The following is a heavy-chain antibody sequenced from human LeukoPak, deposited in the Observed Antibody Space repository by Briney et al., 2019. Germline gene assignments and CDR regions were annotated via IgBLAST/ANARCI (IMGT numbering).Heavy chain of an antibody. CDR3: ARGLLLSGGFELPGY. V-gene: IGHV3-7*03. CDR1: GFTFSSYW. Sequence: PGGSLRLSCAASGFTFSSYWMSWVRQAPGKGLEWVANIKQDGSEKYYVDSVKGRFTISRDNAKNSLYLQMNSLRAEDTALYHCARGLLLSGGFELPGYRGQGTLVTVSS. D-gene: IGHD1-26*01. CDR2: IKQDGSEK. J-gene: IGHJ4*02.